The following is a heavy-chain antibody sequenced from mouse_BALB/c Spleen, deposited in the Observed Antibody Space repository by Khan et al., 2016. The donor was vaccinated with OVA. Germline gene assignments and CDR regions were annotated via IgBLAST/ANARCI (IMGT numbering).Heavy chain of an antibody. CDR3: ARDRIYY. J-gene: IGHJ2*01. V-gene: IGHV1-7*01. CDR1: GYTFTTYW. CDR2: INPTSGFT. Sequence: VELVESGAELAKPGASVKMSCKASGYTFTTYWMHWVKQRPGQGLEWIGYINPTSGFTDYNQKFKDKATLTADKSSSTAYMQLSSLTSDDSAVYYCARDRIYYWGQGTTRTVSS.